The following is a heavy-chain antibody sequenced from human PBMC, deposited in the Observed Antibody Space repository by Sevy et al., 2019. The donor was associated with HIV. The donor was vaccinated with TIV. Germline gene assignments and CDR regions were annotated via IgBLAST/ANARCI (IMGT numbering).Heavy chain of an antibody. CDR2: IYYSGST. CDR3: AGETPKPHTAINYYYHGMDV. D-gene: IGHD5-18*01. CDR1: GGSVSSGSYY. J-gene: IGHJ6*02. V-gene: IGHV4-61*01. Sequence: SETLSLTCTVSGGSVSSGSYYWSWIRQPPGKGLEWIGYIYYSGSTNYNPSLKSRVTISVDTSKNQFSLKLSSVTAADTAVYYCAGETPKPHTAINYYYHGMDVWGQGTTVTVSS.